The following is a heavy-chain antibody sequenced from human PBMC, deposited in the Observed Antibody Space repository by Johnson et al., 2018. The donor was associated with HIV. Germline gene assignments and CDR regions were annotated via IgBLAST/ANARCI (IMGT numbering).Heavy chain of an antibody. Sequence: VQLVESGGGLVQPDGSLKLSCAASGFTVSDSAMHWVRQTSGKGLEWVANIKQDGSEKYYVDSVKGRFTISRDNAKNSLYLQMNSLKTEDTAVYYCTTRRLGELCSIPDCDAFDIWGQGTMVTVSS. CDR3: TTRRLGELCSIPDCDAFDI. V-gene: IGHV3-7*05. CDR1: GFTVSDSA. J-gene: IGHJ3*02. D-gene: IGHD3-16*01. CDR2: IKQDGSEK.